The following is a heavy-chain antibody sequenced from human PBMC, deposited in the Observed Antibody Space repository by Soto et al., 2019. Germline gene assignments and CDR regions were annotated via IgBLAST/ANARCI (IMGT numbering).Heavy chain of an antibody. CDR2: ISRDGGTK. J-gene: IGHJ4*02. Sequence: QVQLVESGGGVVQPGRSLRLSCAVSGLTVSTYGRHWVRQATGKGLEWVAVISRDGGTKLHADSVKGRFTISRDNSRNTLFLEMNSLSGDDMAVYYCTGEVASGYWGQGTLVTVSS. CDR3: TGEVASGY. D-gene: IGHD2-8*02. V-gene: IGHV3-30*03. CDR1: GLTVSTYG.